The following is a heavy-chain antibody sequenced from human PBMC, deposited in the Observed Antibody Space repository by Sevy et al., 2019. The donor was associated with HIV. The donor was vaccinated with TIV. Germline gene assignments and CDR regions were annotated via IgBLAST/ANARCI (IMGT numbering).Heavy chain of an antibody. J-gene: IGHJ4*02. D-gene: IGHD3-3*01. CDR2: IKQDGSEK. CDR3: ARPGYYDFWSGYQGYFDY. Sequence: GGSLRLSCAASGFTFSSYWMSWVRQAPGKGLEWEANIKQDGSEKYYVDSVKGRFTISRDNAKNSLYLQMNSLRAEDTAVYYCARPGYYDFWSGYQGYFDYWGQGTLVTVSS. V-gene: IGHV3-7*01. CDR1: GFTFSSYW.